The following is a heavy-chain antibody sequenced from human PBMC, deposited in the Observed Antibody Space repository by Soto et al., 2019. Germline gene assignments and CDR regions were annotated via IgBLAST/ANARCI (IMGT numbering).Heavy chain of an antibody. CDR3: ARERVAAAGTTLFDY. D-gene: IGHD6-13*01. V-gene: IGHV1-69*01. CDR1: GGTFSSYA. CDR2: IIPIFGTA. J-gene: IGHJ4*02. Sequence: SVKVSCKDSGGTFSSYAINWVRQAAGQGLEWMGGIIPIFGTANYAQKFQGRVTITADESTSTAYMELSSLRSEDTAVYYCARERVAAAGTTLFDYWGQGTLVTVSS.